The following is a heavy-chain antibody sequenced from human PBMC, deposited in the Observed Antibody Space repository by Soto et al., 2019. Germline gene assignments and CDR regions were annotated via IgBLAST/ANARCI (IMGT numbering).Heavy chain of an antibody. CDR3: TTGWGAVVTAVRDYFEH. CDR2: IKSNSDGGTT. Sequence: EVQLVESGGGSVKPGGSLRLSCAASGFSFSDTWMTWVRQAPGKGLEWVGRIKSNSDGGTTDYAVAVKGRFTVSRDDSKHTLFLQMNGLKTDDTAVYYCTTGWGAVVTAVRDYFEHWGQGTLVTVSP. CDR1: GFSFSDTW. D-gene: IGHD2-21*02. V-gene: IGHV3-15*01. J-gene: IGHJ1*01.